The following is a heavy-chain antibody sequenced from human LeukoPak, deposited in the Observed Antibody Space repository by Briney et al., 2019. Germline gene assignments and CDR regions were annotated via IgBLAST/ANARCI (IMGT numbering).Heavy chain of an antibody. V-gene: IGHV4-39*07. CDR2: IYYSGST. CDR1: GVSISSGDYY. CDR3: ARGRYSNYDFSYFDY. Sequence: PSQTLSLTCTVSGVSISSGDYYWRWLRQPPGKGLEWIGSIYYSGSTYYNPSLESRVTISVDTSKNQFSLKLSSVTAADTAVCYCARGRYSNYDFSYFDYWGQGTLVTVSS. D-gene: IGHD4-11*01. J-gene: IGHJ4*02.